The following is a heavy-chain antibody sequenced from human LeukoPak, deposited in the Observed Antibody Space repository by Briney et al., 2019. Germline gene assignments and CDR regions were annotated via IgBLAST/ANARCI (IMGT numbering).Heavy chain of an antibody. J-gene: IGHJ6*02. CDR2: IYYSGST. CDR3: ARGWLRSDYYYYGMDV. Sequence: PSQTLSLTCTVSGGSISSGGYYWSRIRQHPGKGLEWIGYIYYSGSTYYNPSLKSRVTISVDTSKNQFSLKLSSVTAADTAVYYCARGWLRSDYYYYGMDVWGQGTTVTVSS. V-gene: IGHV4-31*03. D-gene: IGHD5-12*01. CDR1: GGSISSGGYY.